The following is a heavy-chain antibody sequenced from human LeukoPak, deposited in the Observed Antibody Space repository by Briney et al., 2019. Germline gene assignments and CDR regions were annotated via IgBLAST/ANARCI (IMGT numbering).Heavy chain of an antibody. D-gene: IGHD3-10*01. V-gene: IGHV3-48*01. CDR2: ISDSSSTT. Sequence: GGSLRLSCVASGFRFTRYSMNWVRQAPGKGLEWVSYISDSSSTTYYADSVKGRFTISRDNAKNSLYLQMNSLRAEDTAVYYCAKDGDGYYGSGSYSEYWGQGTLVTVSS. CDR3: AKDGDGYYGSGSYSEY. J-gene: IGHJ4*02. CDR1: GFRFTRYS.